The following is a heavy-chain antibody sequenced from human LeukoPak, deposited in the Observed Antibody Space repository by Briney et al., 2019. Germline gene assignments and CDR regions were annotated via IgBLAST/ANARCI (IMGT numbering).Heavy chain of an antibody. V-gene: IGHV3-30*02. CDR3: AKVGSRDYGDTFDY. D-gene: IGHD4-17*01. CDR1: GFNFRGYG. Sequence: PGGSLRLSCAASGFNFRGYGMHWVRQAPGKGLEWVTFIHYDGRNQYYADSVKGRFTISRDNSKNTLYLQMNSLRAEDTGVYYCAKVGSRDYGDTFDYWGQGTLVTVSS. J-gene: IGHJ4*02. CDR2: IHYDGRNQ.